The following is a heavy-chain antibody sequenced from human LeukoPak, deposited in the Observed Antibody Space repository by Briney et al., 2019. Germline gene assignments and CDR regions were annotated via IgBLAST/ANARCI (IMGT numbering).Heavy chain of an antibody. J-gene: IGHJ4*02. CDR2: ILYSGST. Sequence: PSETLSLTCTVPGGSIGTSYWNWVRQPPGKGLEWIGYILYSGSTNYNPSLESRVTISVDTSKNQFSLKLTSATAADTAVYYCARTRSSTWHLLDYWGQGTLVTVSS. D-gene: IGHD6-13*01. V-gene: IGHV4-59*01. CDR3: ARTRSSTWHLLDY. CDR1: GGSIGTSY.